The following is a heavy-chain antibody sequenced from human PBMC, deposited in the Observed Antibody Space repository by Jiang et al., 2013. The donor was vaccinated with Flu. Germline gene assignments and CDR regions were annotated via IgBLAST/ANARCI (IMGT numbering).Heavy chain of an antibody. CDR3: ARLGWVDSSGYYYVEDDY. J-gene: IGHJ4*02. CDR2: IDPSDSYT. V-gene: IGHV5-10-1*01. Sequence: LEWMGRIDPSDSYTNYSPSFQGHVTISADKSISTAYLQWSSLKASDTAMYYCARLGWVDSSGYYYVEDDYWGQGTLVTVSS. D-gene: IGHD3-22*01.